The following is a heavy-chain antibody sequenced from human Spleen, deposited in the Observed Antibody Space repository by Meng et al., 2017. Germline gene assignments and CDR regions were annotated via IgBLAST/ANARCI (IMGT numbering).Heavy chain of an antibody. D-gene: IGHD2-21*01. Sequence: QVQLQESGPGLVKPSETLSLTCAVSGGPLNRYYWSWIRQPPGRGLEWIGYLYYSYSGSSDYNPSLKSRVTISVDTSKNQFSLKLSSVTSADMAVYYCARVNSDCGGVMCYKGWFDPWGQGTLVTVSS. CDR3: ARVNSDCGGVMCYKGWFDP. CDR1: GGPLNRYY. V-gene: IGHV4-59*08. J-gene: IGHJ5*02. CDR2: LYYSYSGSS.